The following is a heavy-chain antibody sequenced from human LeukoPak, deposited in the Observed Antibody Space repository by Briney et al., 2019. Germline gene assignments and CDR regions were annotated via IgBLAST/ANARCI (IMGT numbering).Heavy chain of an antibody. V-gene: IGHV3-30*02. Sequence: GGSLRLSCAASGFTFSYYGMYWVRQAPGKGLEWVAFIRYDGSNKYYADSVKGRFTISRDNSKNTLYLQMNSLRAEDTAVYYCAKDRSGSYSQGLDYWGQGTLVTVSS. J-gene: IGHJ4*02. CDR2: IRYDGSNK. CDR3: AKDRSGSYSQGLDY. CDR1: GFTFSYYG. D-gene: IGHD1-26*01.